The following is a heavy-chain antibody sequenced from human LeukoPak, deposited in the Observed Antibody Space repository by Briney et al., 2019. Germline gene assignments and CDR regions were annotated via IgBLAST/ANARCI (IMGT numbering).Heavy chain of an antibody. CDR2: MFYSGTP. Sequence: PSETLSLTCAVSGGSISGSYWTWIRQPPGKGLEWVGYMFYSGTPYYNNPSLKSRVTISVDTSKNQFSLRLSSVTAADTAVYYCARAGPPAGSGVGIDYWGQGILVTVSS. V-gene: IGHV4-59*01. D-gene: IGHD3-10*01. CDR3: ARAGPPAGSGVGIDY. J-gene: IGHJ4*02. CDR1: GGSISGSY.